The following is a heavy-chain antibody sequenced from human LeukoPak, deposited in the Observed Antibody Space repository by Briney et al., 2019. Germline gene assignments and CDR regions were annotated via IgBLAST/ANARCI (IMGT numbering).Heavy chain of an antibody. J-gene: IGHJ4*02. Sequence: PGGSLRLSCAASGFIFSSYGMHWVRQAPGKGLEWVAFIQYDTNNEYYADSVKGRFAISRDNSKSTLYLQMNSLRTEDTAVYYCAKDNDFWGSLFYWGQGILVTVSS. D-gene: IGHD3/OR15-3a*01. CDR3: AKDNDFWGSLFY. CDR1: GFIFSSYG. V-gene: IGHV3-30*02. CDR2: IQYDTNNE.